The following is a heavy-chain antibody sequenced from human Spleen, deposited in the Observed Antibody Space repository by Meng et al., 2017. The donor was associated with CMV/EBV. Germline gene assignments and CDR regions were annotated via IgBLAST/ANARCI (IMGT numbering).Heavy chain of an antibody. V-gene: IGHV1-2*02. Sequence: KVSGKASGYTFTAYYIHWVRQAPGQGLEWMGWLYPNSGATLYAQKFQGRVTVTRDLSISTAYMDLSRLTLDDTALYYCVRGDNWFDSWGQGTLVTVSS. J-gene: IGHJ5*01. CDR3: VRGDNWFDS. CDR2: LYPNSGAT. CDR1: GYTFTAYY.